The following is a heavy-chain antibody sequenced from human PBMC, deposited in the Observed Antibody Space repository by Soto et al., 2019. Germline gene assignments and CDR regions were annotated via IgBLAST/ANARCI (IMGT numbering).Heavy chain of an antibody. D-gene: IGHD4-17*01. Sequence: HPGGSLRLSCAASGFTFSSYAMSWVRQAPGKGLEWVSAISGSGGSTYYADSVKGRFTISRDNSKNTLYLQMNSLRAEDTAVYYCAKDRNGDYVAYYYGMDVWGQGTTVTVSS. CDR3: AKDRNGDYVAYYYGMDV. J-gene: IGHJ6*02. CDR2: ISGSGGST. CDR1: GFTFSSYA. V-gene: IGHV3-23*01.